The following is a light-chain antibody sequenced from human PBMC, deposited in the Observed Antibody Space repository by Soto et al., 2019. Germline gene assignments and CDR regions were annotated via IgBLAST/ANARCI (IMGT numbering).Light chain of an antibody. J-gene: IGKJ4*01. V-gene: IGKV1-27*01. CDR3: QKYNSAPLT. CDR1: QGISNY. Sequence: DIPMTQSPSSRSASVGDRVTITCRASQGISNYLAWYQQKPGKVPKLLIYAASTLQSGVPSRFSGSGSGTEFTLTISRLQPEEVATDYCQKYNSAPLTFGGGTKVEIK. CDR2: AAS.